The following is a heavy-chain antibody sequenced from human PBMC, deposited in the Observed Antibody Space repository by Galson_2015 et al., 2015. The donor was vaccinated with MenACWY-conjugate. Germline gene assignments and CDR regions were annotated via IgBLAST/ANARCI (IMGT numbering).Heavy chain of an antibody. V-gene: IGHV3-7*01. D-gene: IGHD2-2*01. CDR1: GFTFSSYW. CDR2: IKQDGSEK. CDR3: AKSSTIVVVPAAIYYYYMDV. J-gene: IGHJ6*03. Sequence: SLRLSCAASGFTFSSYWMSWVRQAPGRGLEWVANIKQDGSEKYYVDSVKGRFTISRDNSKNTLYLQMNSLRAEDTAVYYCAKSSTIVVVPAAIYYYYMDVWGKGTTVTVSS.